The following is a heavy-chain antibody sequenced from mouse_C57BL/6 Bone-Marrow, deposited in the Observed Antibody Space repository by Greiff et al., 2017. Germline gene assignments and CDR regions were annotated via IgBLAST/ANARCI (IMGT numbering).Heavy chain of an antibody. CDR1: GFTFSSYG. CDR2: ISSGGSYT. CDR3: ARRVYYDYDGFAY. V-gene: IGHV5-6*03. J-gene: IGHJ3*01. Sequence: EVKLVESGGGLVKPGGSLKLSCAASGFTFSSYGMSWVRQTPDKRLEWVATISSGGSYTYYPDSVKGRFTISRDNAKNTLYLQMSSLKSEDTAMYYCARRVYYDYDGFAYWGQGTLVTVSA. D-gene: IGHD2-4*01.